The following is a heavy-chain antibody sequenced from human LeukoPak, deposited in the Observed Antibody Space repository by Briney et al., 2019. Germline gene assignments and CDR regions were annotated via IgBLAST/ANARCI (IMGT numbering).Heavy chain of an antibody. D-gene: IGHD4-17*01. V-gene: IGHV3-23*01. CDR2: ISGSGGST. CDR3: AKDPDDYGDYAFYFDY. J-gene: IGHJ4*02. CDR1: GFTFSSYA. Sequence: GGSLRFSCAASGFTFSSYAMSWVRQAPGKGLEWVSAISGSGGSTYYADSVKGRFTISRDNSKNTLYLQMNSLRAEDTAVYYCAKDPDDYGDYAFYFDYWGQGTLVTVSS.